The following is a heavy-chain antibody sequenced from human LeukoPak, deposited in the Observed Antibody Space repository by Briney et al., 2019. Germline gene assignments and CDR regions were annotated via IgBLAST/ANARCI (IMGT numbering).Heavy chain of an antibody. Sequence: GGSLRLSCAASGFTVSSNYMSWVRQAPGKGLEWVSGISWKSGSIGYADSVKGRFTISRDNAKNSLYLQMNSLRAEDTALYYCAKGQGSGWYRDYYGMDVWGQGTTVTVSS. V-gene: IGHV3-9*01. J-gene: IGHJ6*02. CDR1: GFTVSSNY. CDR2: ISWKSGSI. D-gene: IGHD6-19*01. CDR3: AKGQGSGWYRDYYGMDV.